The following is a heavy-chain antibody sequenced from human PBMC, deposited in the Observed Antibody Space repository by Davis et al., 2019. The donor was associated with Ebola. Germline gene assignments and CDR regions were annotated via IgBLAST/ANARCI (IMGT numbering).Heavy chain of an antibody. CDR3: ASTVFGVVNPPYYFDY. D-gene: IGHD3-3*01. J-gene: IGHJ4*02. Sequence: SETLSLTCAVYGGSFSGYYWSWIRQPPGKGLEWIGEINHSGSTNYNPSLKSRVTISVDTSKNQFSLKLRSVTAADTAVYYCASTVFGVVNPPYYFDYWGQGTLVTVSS. V-gene: IGHV4-34*01. CDR1: GGSFSGYY. CDR2: INHSGST.